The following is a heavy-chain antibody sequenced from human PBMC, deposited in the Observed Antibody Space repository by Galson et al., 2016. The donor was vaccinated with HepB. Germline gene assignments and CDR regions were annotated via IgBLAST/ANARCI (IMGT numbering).Heavy chain of an antibody. CDR2: ITTNSGTL. D-gene: IGHD3-10*01. CDR3: ASSQNYYGWGSYYGY. J-gene: IGHJ4*02. Sequence: SLSLSCAASGFSFDDYAMHWVRQAPGKGLEWVSSITTNSGTLNYAHSVKGRFTISRDTAKNSLYVQLNSLRAEDTALYYCASSQNYYGWGSYYGYWGQGTQVTVSA. V-gene: IGHV3-9*01. CDR1: GFSFDDYA.